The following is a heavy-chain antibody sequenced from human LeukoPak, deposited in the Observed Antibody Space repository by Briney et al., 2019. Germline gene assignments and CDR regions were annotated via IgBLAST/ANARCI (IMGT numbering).Heavy chain of an antibody. D-gene: IGHD6-13*01. Sequence: SETLSLTCAVCGGSFSGYYWSWIRQPPGKGLEWIGEINHSGSTNYNPSLKSRVTISVDTPKNQFSLKLSSVTAADTAVYYCARGRQQLGGYYYYYYYMDVWGKGTTVTVSS. CDR1: GGSFSGYY. CDR3: ARGRQQLGGYYYYYYYMDV. J-gene: IGHJ6*03. V-gene: IGHV4-34*01. CDR2: INHSGST.